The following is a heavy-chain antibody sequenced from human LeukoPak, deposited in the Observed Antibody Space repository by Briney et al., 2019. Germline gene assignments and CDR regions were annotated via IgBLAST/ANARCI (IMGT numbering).Heavy chain of an antibody. D-gene: IGHD3-22*01. Sequence: ASVKVSCKASGGTFSSYAISWVRQAPGQGLEWMGGITPMFGTPNYAQNFQGRVTITADESTSTAYMELTSLRSEDTAVYYCVRDGSYYDSSGYYYLYWGQGTLVTVSS. J-gene: IGHJ4*02. CDR1: GGTFSSYA. CDR2: ITPMFGTP. CDR3: VRDGSYYDSSGYYYLY. V-gene: IGHV1-69*13.